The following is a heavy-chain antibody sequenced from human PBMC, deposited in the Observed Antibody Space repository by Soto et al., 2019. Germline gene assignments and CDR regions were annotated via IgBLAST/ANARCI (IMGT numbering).Heavy chain of an antibody. J-gene: IGHJ4*02. Sequence: GGSLRLSCAASGITFTAYAMSWVRQAPGKGLEWVSSISGSGGSTYYADSVKGRLTISRDNSKNTLYLQMNSLRAEDTAVYYCATIIIPAATNFYWGQGTLVTVSS. D-gene: IGHD2-2*01. CDR3: ATIIIPAATNFY. V-gene: IGHV3-23*01. CDR1: GITFTAYA. CDR2: ISGSGGST.